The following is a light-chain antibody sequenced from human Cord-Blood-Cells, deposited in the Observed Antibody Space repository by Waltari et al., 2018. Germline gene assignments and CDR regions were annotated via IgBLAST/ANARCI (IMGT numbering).Light chain of an antibody. CDR3: CSYAGSYV. J-gene: IGLJ1*01. CDR1: SRDVGGYNY. V-gene: IGLV2-11*01. CDR2: DVS. Sequence: QAALTQPRPLSGSPGQSVAIACTGTSRDVGGYNYVSCYLQHPGKAPKLMIYDVSKRPSGVPDRFSGSKSGNTASLTISGLQAEDEADYYCCSYAGSYVFGTGTKVTVL.